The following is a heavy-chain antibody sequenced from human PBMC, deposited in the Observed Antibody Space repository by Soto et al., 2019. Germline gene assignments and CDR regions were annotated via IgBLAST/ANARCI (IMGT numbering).Heavy chain of an antibody. CDR1: GGSISSGDYY. CDR2: MYYSGCT. V-gene: IGHV4-30-4*01. J-gene: IGHJ5*02. Sequence: QVQLQESGPGLVKPSQTLSLTCTVSGGSISSGDYYWSWIRQPPGKGLGWIGYMYYSGCTYCNPCLKSRVTISVDTSKNQFSLKLSSVTAADTAVYYCARWIFALSWFDPWGQGTLVTVSS. D-gene: IGHD5-12*01. CDR3: ARWIFALSWFDP.